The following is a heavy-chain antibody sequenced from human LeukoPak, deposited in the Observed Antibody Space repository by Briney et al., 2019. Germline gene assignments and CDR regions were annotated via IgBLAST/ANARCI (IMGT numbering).Heavy chain of an antibody. V-gene: IGHV1-2*02. D-gene: IGHD2-15*01. Sequence: ASVKVSCKASGYTFTGYYMHWVRQAPGQGLEWMGWINPNSGGTNTAQKIQGRVTMTRDTSISTAYMELSRLRSDDTAVYYFARVGGYCSGGSCYSDDYWGQGTLVTVSS. CDR3: ARVGGYCSGGSCYSDDY. CDR2: INPNSGGT. J-gene: IGHJ4*02. CDR1: GYTFTGYY.